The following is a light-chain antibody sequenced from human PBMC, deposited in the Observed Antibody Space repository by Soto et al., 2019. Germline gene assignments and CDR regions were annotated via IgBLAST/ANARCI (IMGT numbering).Light chain of an antibody. CDR2: DAS. J-gene: IGKJ3*01. V-gene: IGKV1-5*01. Sequence: DIQMTQSPSTLSASVGDRVTITCRASQSISSWLAWYQQKPGKVTKLLIYDASNLNSEVPSRFSGSGSGTEFTLPISSLQPDDFATYHCQQYNSPIFPFGPGPKVDIK. CDR1: QSISSW. CDR3: QQYNSPIFP.